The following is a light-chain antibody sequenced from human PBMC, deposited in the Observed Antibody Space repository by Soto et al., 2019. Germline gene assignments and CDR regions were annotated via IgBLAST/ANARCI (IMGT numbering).Light chain of an antibody. Sequence: EIVMTQSPGTLSVSPGERATLSCRASQSVSSNLAWYQQTPGQAPRLLISDASTRATGIPARFSGSGSGTEFTLTVSSLQSEDFAVYYCQQYNNWPWTFGQGTKVDIK. J-gene: IGKJ1*01. CDR3: QQYNNWPWT. V-gene: IGKV3-15*01. CDR1: QSVSSN. CDR2: DAS.